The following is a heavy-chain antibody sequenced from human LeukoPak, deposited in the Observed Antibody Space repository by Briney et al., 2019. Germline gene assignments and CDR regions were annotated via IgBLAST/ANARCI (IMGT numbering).Heavy chain of an antibody. CDR1: GFTFSDYD. V-gene: IGHV3-11*01. D-gene: IGHD3-22*01. Sequence: GGSLRLSCSASGFTFSDYDMNWIRQAPGKGLEWVSYIRSDGSTIYDADSVKGRCFISRDNARNSLYLQMNSLRAEDTAVYYCAREGRGYYGDFDYWGQGTLATVSS. J-gene: IGHJ4*02. CDR3: AREGRGYYGDFDY. CDR2: IRSDGSTI.